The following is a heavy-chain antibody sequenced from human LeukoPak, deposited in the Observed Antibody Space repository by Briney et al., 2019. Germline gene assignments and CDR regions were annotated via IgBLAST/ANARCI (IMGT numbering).Heavy chain of an antibody. CDR1: GYTFTSYD. V-gene: IGHV1-8*03. Sequence: ASVKVSCKASGYTFTSYDINWVRQATGQGLEWMGWMNPNSGNTGYAQKFQGRVTITRNTSISTAYMELSSLRSEDTAVYYCARLMPDYVPGGLEMDVWGKGTRSPSPQ. D-gene: IGHD3-10*02. J-gene: IGHJ6*04. CDR3: ARLMPDYVPGGLEMDV. CDR2: MNPNSGNT.